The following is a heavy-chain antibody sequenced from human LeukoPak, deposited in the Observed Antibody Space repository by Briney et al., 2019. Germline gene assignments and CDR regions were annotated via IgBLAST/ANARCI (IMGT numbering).Heavy chain of an antibody. CDR3: AKWGDYDILTGYYDSDY. V-gene: IGHV3-23*01. D-gene: IGHD3-9*01. CDR1: GFIFSNYA. CDR2: ITGSDDIT. J-gene: IGHJ4*02. Sequence: GASLRLSCAVSGFIFSNYAMSWVRHAPGKGLEWVSAITGSDDITYYADSVKGRFTISRDNSKNTLYLQVNSLRAEDTAIYYCAKWGDYDILTGYYDSDYWGQGTLVTVSS.